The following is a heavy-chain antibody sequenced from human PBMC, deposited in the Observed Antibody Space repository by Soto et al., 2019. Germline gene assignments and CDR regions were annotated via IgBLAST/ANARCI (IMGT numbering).Heavy chain of an antibody. Sequence: SQTLSLTCTVSGGSITSDYWNWIRQPPGKGLEWIGSISYRGSTKYNPSLKSRVTISVDTAKNDFSLQLTSVSAADTAVYYCARISSGCFLPCGQGTLVTVS. CDR2: ISYRGST. CDR3: ARISSGCFLP. V-gene: IGHV4-59*01. D-gene: IGHD2-15*01. CDR1: GGSITSDY. J-gene: IGHJ5*02.